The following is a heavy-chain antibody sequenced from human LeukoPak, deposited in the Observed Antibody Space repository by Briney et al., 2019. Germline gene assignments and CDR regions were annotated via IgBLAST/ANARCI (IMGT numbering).Heavy chain of an antibody. V-gene: IGHV4-39*07. D-gene: IGHD6-19*01. CDR3: ARGYSSGWYYSYMDV. CDR2: IYYSGST. CDR1: GGSISSSSYY. J-gene: IGHJ6*03. Sequence: ETLSLTCTVSGGSISSSSYYWGWIRQPPGKGLEWIGSIYYSGSTYYNPSLKSRVTISVDTSKNQFSLKLSSVTAADTAVYYCARGYSSGWYYSYMDVWGKGTTVTVSS.